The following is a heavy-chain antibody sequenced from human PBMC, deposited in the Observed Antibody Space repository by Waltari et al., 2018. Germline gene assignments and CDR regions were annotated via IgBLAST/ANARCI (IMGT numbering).Heavy chain of an antibody. CDR1: GLPFSSYN. J-gene: IGHJ3*02. CDR2: ISSSSKYI. V-gene: IGHV3-21*01. CDR3: ARGGWASNTFDI. D-gene: IGHD3-16*01. Sequence: EVQLVESGGGLVKPGGSLRLSCSASGLPFSSYNMNWVRQAPGKGLEWVSFISSSSKYIFDADSVKGRFTISRDNAKNSLWLQMNSLRVEDTAVYYCARGGWASNTFDIWGQGTMVTVSS.